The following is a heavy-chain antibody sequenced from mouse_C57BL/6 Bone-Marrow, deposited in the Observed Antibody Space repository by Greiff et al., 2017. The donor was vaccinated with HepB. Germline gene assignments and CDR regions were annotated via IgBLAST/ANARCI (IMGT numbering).Heavy chain of an antibody. J-gene: IGHJ2*01. V-gene: IGHV2-9-1*01. Sequence: VQLQESGPGLVAPSQSLSITCTVSGFSLTSYAISWVRQPPGKGLEWLGVIWTGGGTNYNSALKSRLSISKDNSKSQVFLKMNSLQTDDTARYYCARYYYGSRGNYFDYWGQGTTLTVSS. CDR2: IWTGGGT. CDR3: ARYYYGSRGNYFDY. CDR1: GFSLTSYA. D-gene: IGHD1-1*01.